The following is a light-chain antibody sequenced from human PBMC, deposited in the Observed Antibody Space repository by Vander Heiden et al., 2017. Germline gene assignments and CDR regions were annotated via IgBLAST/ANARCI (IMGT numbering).Light chain of an antibody. CDR1: QSISSY. J-gene: IGKJ1*01. CDR2: AAS. Sequence: DIQMTQSPSSLSASVGDRVTITCRSSQSISSYLNWYQQKPGTAPNLLIYAASSLQSGVPSRFSGSGSGTDFTLTISRLQPEDFATYYCQQSHSTPWTFAQGTKVEIK. V-gene: IGKV1-39*01. CDR3: QQSHSTPWT.